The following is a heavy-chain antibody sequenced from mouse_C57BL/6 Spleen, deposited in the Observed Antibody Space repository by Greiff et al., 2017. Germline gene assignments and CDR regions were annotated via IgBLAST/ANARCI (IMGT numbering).Heavy chain of an antibody. CDR2: IHPNGGST. Sequence: QVQLQQPGAELVKPGASVKLSCKASGYTFTSYWMHWVKQRPGQGLEWIGMIHPNGGSTNYNEKFKSKATLTVDKSSSTAYMQLSSLTSEDAAVYYCARSPNYYGSSELAYWGQGTLVTVSA. J-gene: IGHJ3*01. V-gene: IGHV1-64*01. D-gene: IGHD1-1*01. CDR3: ARSPNYYGSSELAY. CDR1: GYTFTSYW.